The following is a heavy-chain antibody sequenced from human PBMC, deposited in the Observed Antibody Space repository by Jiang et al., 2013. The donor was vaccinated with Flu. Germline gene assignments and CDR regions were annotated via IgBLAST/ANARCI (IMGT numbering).Heavy chain of an antibody. Sequence: PPGKGLEWIGYIHYSGSTNYNPSLKSRVTVSVDTSKNQFSLNLSSVTAADTAVYYCARLCSSHSYWRIFDYWGQGT. J-gene: IGHJ4*02. CDR3: ARLCSSHSYWRIFDY. V-gene: IGHV4-59*01. D-gene: IGHD2-2*01. CDR2: IHYSGST.